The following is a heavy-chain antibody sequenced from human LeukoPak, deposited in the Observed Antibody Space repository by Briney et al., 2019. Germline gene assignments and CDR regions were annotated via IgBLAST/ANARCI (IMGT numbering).Heavy chain of an antibody. Sequence: GRSLRLSCAASGFTFDDYAMHWVRQAPGKGLEWVSGISWNSGSIGYAGSVKGRFTISRDNAKNSLYLQMNSLRAEDTALYYCAKGYYDFWSGYEAGNWFDPWGQGTLVTVSS. CDR3: AKGYYDFWSGYEAGNWFDP. CDR1: GFTFDDYA. V-gene: IGHV3-9*01. CDR2: ISWNSGSI. D-gene: IGHD3-3*01. J-gene: IGHJ5*02.